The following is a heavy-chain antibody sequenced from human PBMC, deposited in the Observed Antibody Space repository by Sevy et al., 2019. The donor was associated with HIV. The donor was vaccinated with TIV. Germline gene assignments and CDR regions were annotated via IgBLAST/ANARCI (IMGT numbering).Heavy chain of an antibody. V-gene: IGHV3-33*01. J-gene: IGHJ4*02. CDR1: GFTFSSYG. CDR3: ARDLEFYDYGDYGPAFMPDY. D-gene: IGHD4-17*01. CDR2: IWYDGSNQ. Sequence: GGSLRLSCAASGFTFSSYGMHWVRQAPGKGLEWVAVIWYDGSNQYYADSVKGRFTISRDIAKNTLHLQMNSLRAEDTAVYYCARDLEFYDYGDYGPAFMPDYWGQGTLVTVSS.